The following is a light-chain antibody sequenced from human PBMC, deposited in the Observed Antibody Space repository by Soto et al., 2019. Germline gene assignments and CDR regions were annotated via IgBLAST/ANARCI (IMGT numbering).Light chain of an antibody. J-gene: IGKJ4*01. V-gene: IGKV1-39*01. Sequence: DIQMTQSPSSLSASIGDRVTITCRASQSINTFLNWYQHKPGKAPDLLIYAASSLQSEVPSRFSGTGSRTDPTLASNTLTVEHVPTYRCLQNSSFPLTFGGGNKV. CDR2: AAS. CDR3: LQNSSFPLT. CDR1: QSINTF.